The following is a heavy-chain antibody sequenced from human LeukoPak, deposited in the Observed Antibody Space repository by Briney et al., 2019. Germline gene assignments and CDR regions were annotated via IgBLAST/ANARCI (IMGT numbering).Heavy chain of an antibody. CDR3: ARDGRYYDSSGTNAFDI. CDR2: IYYSGST. CDR1: GGSVSSGSYY. V-gene: IGHV4-61*01. D-gene: IGHD3-22*01. Sequence: PSETLSLTCTVSGGSVSSGSYYWSWIRQPPGKGLEWIGYIYYSGSTNYNPSLKSRVTISVDTSKSQFSLKLSSVTAADTAVYYCARDGRYYDSSGTNAFDIWGQGTMVTVSS. J-gene: IGHJ3*02.